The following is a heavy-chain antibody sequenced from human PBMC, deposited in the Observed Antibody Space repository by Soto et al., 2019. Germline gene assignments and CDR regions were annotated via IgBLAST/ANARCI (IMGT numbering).Heavy chain of an antibody. CDR1: GGSISSNNW. V-gene: IGHV4-4*02. CDR3: ARDGGRAMAY. CDR2: IYHTRSI. J-gene: IGHJ4*02. Sequence: QVQLQESGPGLVKPSGTLSLTCAVSGGSISSNNWWSWVRQSPGKGLEWIGEIYHTRSINYNPSLKRRVTIAVDNSKNQFSLRLSSVTAADTAVYSCARDGGRAMAYWGQGTQVTVSS.